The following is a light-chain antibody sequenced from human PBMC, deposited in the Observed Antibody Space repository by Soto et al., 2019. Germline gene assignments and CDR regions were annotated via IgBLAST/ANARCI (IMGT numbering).Light chain of an antibody. CDR2: DAS. Sequence: AIQMTQSPSSLSASVGDRVTLTCRASQAISSYLAWYQQKPGQAPKLLIYDASSLESGVPSRFSGSGSGTEFTLTISSLQPEDFATYYCQQLNSYPLTFGGGTKVDIK. CDR1: QAISSY. CDR3: QQLNSYPLT. J-gene: IGKJ4*01. V-gene: IGKV1-13*02.